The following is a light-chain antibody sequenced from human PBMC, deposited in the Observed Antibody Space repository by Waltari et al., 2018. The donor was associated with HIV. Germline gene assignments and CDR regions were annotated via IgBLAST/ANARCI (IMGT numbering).Light chain of an antibody. V-gene: IGLV2-23*02. J-gene: IGLJ1*01. CDR1: SSDIGTSGL. CDR3: CSSAPGDIYL. Sequence: QSVLTQPASVSASPGQSITIPCNGSSSDIGTSGLVSWFQQKPGYAPKVVIFQVSRRPSGISERFSGSKSGNTASLTISGLQSPDEADYYCCSSAPGDIYLFGSGTKVTVL. CDR2: QVS.